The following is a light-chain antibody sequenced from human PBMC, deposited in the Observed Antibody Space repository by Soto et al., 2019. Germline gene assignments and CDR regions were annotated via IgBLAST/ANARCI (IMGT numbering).Light chain of an antibody. CDR1: QSVLYSSNNKNY. V-gene: IGKV4-1*01. CDR3: QQYYGTPVT. Sequence: DIVMTQSPDSLAVSLGERATINCKSSQSVLYSSNNKNYLAWYQQKPGQPPKLLIYWASTRESGVPDRISGSGSGTDFTLTLSSLHAEDVAVYYCQQYYGTPVTFGGGNNEDIK. CDR2: WAS. J-gene: IGKJ4*01.